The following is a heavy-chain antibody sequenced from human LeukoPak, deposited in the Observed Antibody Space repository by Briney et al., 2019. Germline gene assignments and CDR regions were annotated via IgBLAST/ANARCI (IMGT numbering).Heavy chain of an antibody. V-gene: IGHV3-30*02. CDR2: IRYDGSNK. D-gene: IGHD4-17*01. CDR3: AKDSGHYGLHYFDY. CDR1: GFTVSSNY. Sequence: GGSLRLSCAASGFTVSSNYMSWVRQAPGKGLEWVAFIRYDGSNKYYADSVKGRFTISRDNSKNTLYLQMNSLRAEDTAVYYCAKDSGHYGLHYFDYWGQGTLVTVSS. J-gene: IGHJ4*02.